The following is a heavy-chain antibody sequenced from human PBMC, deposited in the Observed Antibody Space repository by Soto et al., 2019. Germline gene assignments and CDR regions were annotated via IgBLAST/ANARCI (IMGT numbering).Heavy chain of an antibody. Sequence: PGGSLRLSCAGSGFSFNDYAMSWVRQAPGKGLEWVSAISGSGNRTYYADSVKGRFTFSRDNAKNTLYLRMHSLTVEDTAVYYCAKVIWRAEFASWGQGTLVTVSS. CDR3: AKVIWRAEFAS. J-gene: IGHJ5*02. V-gene: IGHV3-23*01. CDR1: GFSFNDYA. D-gene: IGHD3-10*01. CDR2: ISGSGNRT.